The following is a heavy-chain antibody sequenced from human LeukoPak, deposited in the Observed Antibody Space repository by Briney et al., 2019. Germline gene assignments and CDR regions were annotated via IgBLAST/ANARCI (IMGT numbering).Heavy chain of an antibody. Sequence: SETLSLTCTVSGSSITRGDYWGWTRQPPGKGLEWIGAIYHSGSTYYNPSLKSRVAISVDTSKNQFSLRLTSVSAADTAVYYCARSAPYYYHYVDVWGTGTTVTVSS. CDR2: IYHSGST. V-gene: IGHV4-38-2*02. CDR3: ARSAPYYYHYVDV. J-gene: IGHJ6*03. CDR1: GSSITRGDY.